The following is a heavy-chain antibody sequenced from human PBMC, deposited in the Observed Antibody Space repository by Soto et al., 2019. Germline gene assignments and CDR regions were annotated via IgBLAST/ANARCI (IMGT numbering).Heavy chain of an antibody. CDR3: ARDKITGLFDY. CDR1: GGSISSGGYY. D-gene: IGHD2-8*02. Sequence: SETLSLTCTVSGGSISSGGYYWSWIRQHPGKGLEWIGYIYNSGSTNYNASLKSRVTISADTSRNQFSLKLTSVTAADTAVYCCARDKITGLFDYWGQGTLVTVSS. J-gene: IGHJ4*02. V-gene: IGHV4-31*03. CDR2: IYNSGST.